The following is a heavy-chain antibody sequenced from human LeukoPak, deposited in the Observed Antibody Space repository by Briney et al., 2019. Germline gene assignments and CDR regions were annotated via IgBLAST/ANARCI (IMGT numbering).Heavy chain of an antibody. CDR2: MNPNSGNT. D-gene: IGHD6-6*01. CDR3: ARSRSSSSSGNRY. V-gene: IGHV1-8*02. J-gene: IGHJ4*02. Sequence: ASVKVSCKASGYTFTSYDINWVRQATGQGLEWMGWMNPNSGNTGYAQKFQGRVIMTGNTSISTAYMELSSLRSEDTAVYYCARSRSSSSSGNRYWGQGNLVTVSS. CDR1: GYTFTSYD.